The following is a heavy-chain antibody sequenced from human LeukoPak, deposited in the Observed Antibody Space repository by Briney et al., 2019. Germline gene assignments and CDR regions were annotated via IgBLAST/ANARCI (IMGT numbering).Heavy chain of an antibody. CDR2: ISSNGGTT. J-gene: IGHJ4*02. CDR1: GCSFSTYA. Sequence: GGSLRLSCSASGCSFSTYALHWVRQAPGKGLEYVSGISSNGGTTYYADSVKGRLTISRDNSKNTLYLQMSSLRPEDTAVYYCASSSGWIDYWGQGTLVTVSS. CDR3: ASSSGWIDY. D-gene: IGHD6-19*01. V-gene: IGHV3-64D*09.